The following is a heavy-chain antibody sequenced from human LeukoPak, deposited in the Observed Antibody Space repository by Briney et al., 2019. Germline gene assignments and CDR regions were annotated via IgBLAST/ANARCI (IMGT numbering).Heavy chain of an antibody. CDR1: GFIFASYA. J-gene: IGHJ4*02. V-gene: IGHV3-23*01. Sequence: GGSLRLSCAASGFIFASYAMSWVRQAPGKGLQWVSAISASGGRTYYADSVKGRFTISRDNSKNTLYMQVNSLRVDDAALYYCARKGSSSGGPNFDFWGQGTLVTVSS. CDR2: ISASGGRT. D-gene: IGHD6-6*01. CDR3: ARKGSSSGGPNFDF.